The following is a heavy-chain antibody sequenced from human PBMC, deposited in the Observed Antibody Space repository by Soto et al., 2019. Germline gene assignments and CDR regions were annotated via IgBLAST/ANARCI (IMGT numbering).Heavy chain of an antibody. V-gene: IGHV3-23*01. J-gene: IGHJ4*02. CDR2: VDGSGGDT. D-gene: IGHD5-18*01. Sequence: GGSLRLSCAASGFTFSSYAMGWLRQAPGTGPEWVAFVDGSGGDTSFADSVKGRFTISRHNSKNTLYLDMSSLRAEDTGGYYCVTWRRNTSMVKRILDGVSTNSYFDYWGQGTLVTVSS. CDR1: GFTFSSYA. CDR3: VTWRRNTSMVKRILDGVSTNSYFDY.